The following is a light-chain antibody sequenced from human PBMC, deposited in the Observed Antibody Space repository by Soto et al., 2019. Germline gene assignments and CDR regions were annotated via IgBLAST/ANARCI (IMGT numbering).Light chain of an antibody. CDR3: QQRSNWLT. J-gene: IGKJ4*01. V-gene: IGKV3D-20*02. CDR1: QRVSSNY. Sequence: EIVLTQSPGTLSLSPGERATLSCRASQRVSSNYLAWYQQKPGQAPRLLIYDASNRATGIPARFSRSGSGTDFTLTISSLEPEDFAVYYCQQRSNWLTFGEGTKVDIK. CDR2: DAS.